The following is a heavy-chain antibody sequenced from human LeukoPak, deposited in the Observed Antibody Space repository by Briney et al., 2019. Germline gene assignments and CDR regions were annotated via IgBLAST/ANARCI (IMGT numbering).Heavy chain of an antibody. CDR2: INPNSGGT. CDR3: AREEGSSDDFWSGYSD. V-gene: IGHV1-2*02. CDR1: GYTFTGYY. D-gene: IGHD3-3*01. Sequence: ASVKVSCKASGYTFTGYYMHWVRQAPGQGLEWMGWINPNSGGTNYAQKFQGRVTMTRDTSISTAYMELSSLRSDDTAVYYCAREEGSSDDFWSGYSDWGQGTLVTVSS. J-gene: IGHJ4*02.